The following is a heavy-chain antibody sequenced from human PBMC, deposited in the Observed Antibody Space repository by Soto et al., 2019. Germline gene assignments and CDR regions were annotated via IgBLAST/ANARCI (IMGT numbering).Heavy chain of an antibody. Sequence: PSETLSLTCTVSGASVNTGVHYWRWIRQPPGQGLEWIAYIYVSGSFNYNPSLEGRATVSVDTAKNQFSLSLDSVTTADTAVYYCARGTPQAAASYFDDWGLGTLVTVSS. J-gene: IGHJ4*02. V-gene: IGHV4-61*08. CDR3: ARGTPQAAASYFDD. CDR2: IYVSGSF. CDR1: GASVNTGVHY. D-gene: IGHD6-25*01.